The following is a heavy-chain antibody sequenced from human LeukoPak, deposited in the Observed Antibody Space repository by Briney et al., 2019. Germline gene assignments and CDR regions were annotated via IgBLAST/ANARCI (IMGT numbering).Heavy chain of an antibody. V-gene: IGHV3-7*01. Sequence: PGGSLRLSCAASGFTFSSYWMSWVRQAPGKGLEWVANIKQDGSEKYYVDTVKGRFTITRDNAKNSLYLQMNSLRAEDTAVYYCARERGLEGGDTYGYFDYWGQGTLVTVSS. CDR1: GFTFSSYW. CDR2: IKQDGSEK. J-gene: IGHJ4*02. D-gene: IGHD5-18*01. CDR3: ARERGLEGGDTYGYFDY.